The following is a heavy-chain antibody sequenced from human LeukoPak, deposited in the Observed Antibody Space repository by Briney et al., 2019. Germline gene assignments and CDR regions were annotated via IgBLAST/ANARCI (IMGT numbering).Heavy chain of an antibody. J-gene: IGHJ5*02. CDR3: AKDLAGYSSGWEINWFDP. Sequence: GGSLRLSCAASGFTFSSYAMSWVRQAPGKGLEWVSAISGSGGSTYYADSVKGRFTISRDNSKNTLYLQMNSLRAEDTAVYYCAKDLAGYSSGWEINWFDPWGQGTLVTVSP. D-gene: IGHD6-19*01. CDR1: GFTFSSYA. V-gene: IGHV3-23*01. CDR2: ISGSGGST.